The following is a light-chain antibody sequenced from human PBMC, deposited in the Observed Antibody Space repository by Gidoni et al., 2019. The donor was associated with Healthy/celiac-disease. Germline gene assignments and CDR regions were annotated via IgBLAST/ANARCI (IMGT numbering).Light chain of an antibody. Sequence: QSALTQPASVSGSPGQSITISCPGTSSDVGGSNYVSWYQQHPGKGTKLMIYDVSNRPTGVSNILSGSKSGNTASMTIYGLQAEDEADYYCSSYTSSSTLVFGGGTKLTVL. CDR1: SSDVGGSNY. V-gene: IGLV2-14*01. CDR2: DVS. J-gene: IGLJ2*01. CDR3: SSYTSSSTLV.